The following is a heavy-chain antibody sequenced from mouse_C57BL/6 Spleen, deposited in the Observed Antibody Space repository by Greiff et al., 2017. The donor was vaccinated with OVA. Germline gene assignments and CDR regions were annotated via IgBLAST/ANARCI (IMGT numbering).Heavy chain of an antibody. V-gene: IGHV1-26*01. D-gene: IGHD2-1*01. J-gene: IGHJ4*01. CDR2: INPNNGGT. CDR3: ARVYGKDYAMDY. CDR1: GYTFTDYY. Sequence: EVQLHQSGPELVKPGASVKISCKASGYTFTDYYMNWVKQSHGKSLEWIGDINPNNGGTSYNQKFKGKATLTVDKSSSTAYMELRSLTSEDSAVYYCARVYGKDYAMDYWGQGTSVTVSS.